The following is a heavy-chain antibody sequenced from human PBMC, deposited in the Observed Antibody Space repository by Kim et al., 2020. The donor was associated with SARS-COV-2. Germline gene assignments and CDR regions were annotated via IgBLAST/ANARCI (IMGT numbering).Heavy chain of an antibody. CDR3: TRGRDGYNEVYYYYGMDV. CDR1: GFTFGDYA. D-gene: IGHD5-12*01. V-gene: IGHV3-49*03. CDR2: IRSKAYGGTT. Sequence: GGSLRLSCTASGFTFGDYAMSWFRQAPGKGLEWVGFIRSKAYGGTTEYAASVKGRFTISRDDSKSIAYLQMNSLKTEDTAVYYCTRGRDGYNEVYYYYGMDVWGQGTTVTVSS. J-gene: IGHJ6*02.